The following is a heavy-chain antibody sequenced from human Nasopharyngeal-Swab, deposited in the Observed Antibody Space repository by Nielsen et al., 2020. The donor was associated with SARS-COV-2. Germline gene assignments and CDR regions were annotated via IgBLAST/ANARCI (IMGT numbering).Heavy chain of an antibody. CDR3: ARDRWSGGIVVVPAAKDV. CDR2: ISYDGSNK. J-gene: IGHJ6*04. Sequence: WIRQPPGKGLEWVAVISYDGSNKYYADSVKGRFTISRDNSKNTLYLQMNSLRDEDTAVYYCARDRWSGGIVVVPAAKDVWGKGTTVTVSS. D-gene: IGHD2-2*01. V-gene: IGHV3-30-3*01.